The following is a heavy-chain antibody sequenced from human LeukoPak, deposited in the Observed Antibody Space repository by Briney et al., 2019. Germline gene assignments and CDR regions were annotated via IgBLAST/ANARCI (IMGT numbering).Heavy chain of an antibody. CDR3: ARGVPRGQQLTPFDY. CDR1: GFTFSNSW. J-gene: IGHJ4*02. Sequence: GSLRLSCEASGFTFSNSWMTWIRQPPGKGLEWIGYIYYSGSTNYNPSLKSRVTISVDTSKNQFSLKLSSVTAADTAVYYCARGVPRGQQLTPFDYWGQGTLVTVSS. D-gene: IGHD6-13*01. V-gene: IGHV4-59*01. CDR2: IYYSGST.